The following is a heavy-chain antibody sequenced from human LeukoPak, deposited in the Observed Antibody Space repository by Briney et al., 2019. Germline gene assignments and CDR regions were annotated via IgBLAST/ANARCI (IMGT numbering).Heavy chain of an antibody. Sequence: SQTLSLTCAVSGGSISSGGYSWSWIRQPPGKGLEWIGYIYHSGSTYYNPSLKSRVTISVDRSKNQFSLKLSSVTAADTAVYYCARDSGRDGYNYRDAFDIWGQGTMVTVSS. CDR1: GGSISSGGYS. CDR2: IYHSGST. J-gene: IGHJ3*02. D-gene: IGHD5-24*01. CDR3: ARDSGRDGYNYRDAFDI. V-gene: IGHV4-30-2*01.